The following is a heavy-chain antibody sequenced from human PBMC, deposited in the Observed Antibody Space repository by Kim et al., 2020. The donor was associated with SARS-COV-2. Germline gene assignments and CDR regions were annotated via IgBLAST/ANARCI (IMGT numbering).Heavy chain of an antibody. CDR3: ARVLEYSSGGGYDAFDI. J-gene: IGHJ3*02. CDR1: GGTFSSYA. Sequence: SVKVSCKASGGTFSSYAISWVRQAPGQGLEWMGGIIPIFGTANYAQKFQGRVTITADESTSTAYMELSSLRSEDTAVYYCARVLEYSSGGGYDAFDIWGQGTMVTVSS. CDR2: IIPIFGTA. D-gene: IGHD6-19*01. V-gene: IGHV1-69*13.